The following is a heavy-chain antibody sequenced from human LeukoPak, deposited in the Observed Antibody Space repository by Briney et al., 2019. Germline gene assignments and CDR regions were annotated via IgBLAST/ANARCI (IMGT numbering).Heavy chain of an antibody. CDR1: GGSISSYY. Sequence: KPSETLSPTCTVSGGSISSYYWSWIRQPAGKGLEWIGRIYTSGSTNYNPSLKSRVTMSVDTSTNQFSLKLSSVTAADTAVYYCARGGYYDSSGTLWYFDLWGRGTLVTVSS. J-gene: IGHJ2*01. CDR3: ARGGYYDSSGTLWYFDL. CDR2: IYTSGST. D-gene: IGHD3-22*01. V-gene: IGHV4-4*07.